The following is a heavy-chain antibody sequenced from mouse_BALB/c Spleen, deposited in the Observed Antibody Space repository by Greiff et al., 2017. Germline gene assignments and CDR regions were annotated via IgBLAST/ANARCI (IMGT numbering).Heavy chain of an antibody. V-gene: IGHV2-9*02. D-gene: IGHD4-1*01. CDR2: IWAGGST. CDR3: ARDLGLGKEGFAY. Sequence: QVQLKQSGPGLVAPSQSLSITCTVSGFSLTSYGVHWVRQPPGKGLEWLGVIWAGGSTNYNSALMSRLSISKDNSKSQVFLKMNSLQTDDTAMYYCARDLGLGKEGFAYWGQGTLVTVSA. J-gene: IGHJ3*01. CDR1: GFSLTSYG.